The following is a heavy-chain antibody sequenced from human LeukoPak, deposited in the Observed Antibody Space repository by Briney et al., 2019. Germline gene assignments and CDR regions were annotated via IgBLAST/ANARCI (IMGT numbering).Heavy chain of an antibody. D-gene: IGHD3-10*01. V-gene: IGHV4-4*07. CDR2: IYTSGST. Sequence: SETLSLTCAVSGGSISSYYWSWIRQPAGKGLEWIGRIYTSGSTNYNPSLKSRVTMSVDTSKNQFSLKLSSVTAADTAVYYCAREDRILWFGELSYFDYWGQGTLVTVSS. CDR3: AREDRILWFGELSYFDY. J-gene: IGHJ4*02. CDR1: GGSISSYY.